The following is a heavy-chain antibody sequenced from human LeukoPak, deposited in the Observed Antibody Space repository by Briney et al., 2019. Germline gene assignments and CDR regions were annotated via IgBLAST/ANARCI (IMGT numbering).Heavy chain of an antibody. D-gene: IGHD6-6*01. V-gene: IGHV3-21*01. CDR3: ARDLIPPMLATRPKSYYYGMDV. CDR1: GFTFSSYS. J-gene: IGHJ6*02. CDR2: ISSSSIYI. Sequence: GGSLRLSCAASGFTFSSYSMNWVRQAPGNGLEWVSSISSSSIYIYYADSVKGRFTISRDNAKNSLYLQMNSLRAEDTAVYYCARDLIPPMLATRPKSYYYGMDVWGQGTTVTVSS.